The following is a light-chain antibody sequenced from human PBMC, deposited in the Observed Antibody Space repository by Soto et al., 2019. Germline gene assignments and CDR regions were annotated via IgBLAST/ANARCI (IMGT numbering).Light chain of an antibody. CDR2: EVS. Sequence: QSVLTQPASVSGSPGQSITISCTGSSSDIGAYNFVSWYQQHPGKPPKLIIYEVSHRPSGVSNRFSGSKSGNTASLTISGLQAEDEADYYCSSYTSIVTLIFGGGTKLTVL. CDR3: SSYTSIVTLI. V-gene: IGLV2-14*01. J-gene: IGLJ2*01. CDR1: SSDIGAYNF.